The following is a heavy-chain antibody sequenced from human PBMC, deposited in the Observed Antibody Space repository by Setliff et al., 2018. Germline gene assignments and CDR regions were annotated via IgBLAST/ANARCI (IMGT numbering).Heavy chain of an antibody. V-gene: IGHV4-34*01. J-gene: IGHJ3*02. D-gene: IGHD3-3*01. CDR3: ASPRRDDLDSPFDAFDI. CDR1: GGSFNVYF. Sequence: PSETLSLTCAVYGGSFNVYFWSWIRQPPGKGLEWIGEISHSGSTNYNPSLKSRVTMSVDKSKNQFSLNLNSVTAADTAVYYCASPRRDDLDSPFDAFDIWGQGTKVTVSS. CDR2: ISHSGST.